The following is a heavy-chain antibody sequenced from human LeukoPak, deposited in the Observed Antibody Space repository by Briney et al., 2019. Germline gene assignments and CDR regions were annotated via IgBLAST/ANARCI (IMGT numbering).Heavy chain of an antibody. V-gene: IGHV4-59*08. CDR2: ISHSGIT. Sequence: SETLSLTCTVSGGSFTDYYWTWIRRPPGKGLEWIAYISHSGITNYNPSLKSRVTISVDTSKSQFSLKLSSVTAADTAVYYCTSFTFGHNWFDPWGQGTLITVSS. CDR1: GGSFTDYY. J-gene: IGHJ5*02. D-gene: IGHD2/OR15-2a*01. CDR3: TSFTFGHNWFDP.